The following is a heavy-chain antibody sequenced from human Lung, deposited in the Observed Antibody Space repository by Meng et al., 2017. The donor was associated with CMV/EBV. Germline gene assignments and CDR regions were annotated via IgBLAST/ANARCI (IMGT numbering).Heavy chain of an antibody. Sequence: GGSXRLXCEGSGFTFNNYGMHWVRQAPGRGLEWVAAITSHGDDVYYADSLKGRFSISRDNSKNTLYLQLNSLASGDTAVYYCVREATHDLASFDAFDLWGQGXMVTVSS. CDR1: GFTFNNYG. V-gene: IGHV3-30*03. CDR2: ITSHGDDV. J-gene: IGHJ3*01. D-gene: IGHD1-1*01. CDR3: VREATHDLASFDAFDL.